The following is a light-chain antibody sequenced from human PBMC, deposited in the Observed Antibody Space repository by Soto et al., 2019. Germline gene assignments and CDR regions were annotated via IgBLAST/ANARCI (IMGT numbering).Light chain of an antibody. CDR2: ATS. J-gene: IGKJ1*01. CDR1: QGIAPY. Sequence: DVQMTQSPSSLSASVGDRVTITCRASQGIAPYLAWFQQKPGKVPKLLIYATSTLQSGVPSRFSGSGSGTDFTLTISSLQPEDVATYYCQQYNSYWTFGQGTKVDIK. V-gene: IGKV1-27*01. CDR3: QQYNSYWT.